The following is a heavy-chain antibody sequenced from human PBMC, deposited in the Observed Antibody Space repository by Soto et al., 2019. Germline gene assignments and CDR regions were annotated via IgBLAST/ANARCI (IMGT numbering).Heavy chain of an antibody. CDR1: GYTFTSYA. CDR2: INAGNGNT. D-gene: IGHD3-3*01. Sequence: GASVKVSCKASGYTFTSYAMHWVRQAPGQRLEWMGWINAGNGNTKYSQKFQGRVTITRDTSASTAYMELSSLRSEDTAVYYCARDNRYDFWSGYLTGNWFDPWGQGTLVTVSS. CDR3: ARDNRYDFWSGYLTGNWFDP. V-gene: IGHV1-3*01. J-gene: IGHJ5*02.